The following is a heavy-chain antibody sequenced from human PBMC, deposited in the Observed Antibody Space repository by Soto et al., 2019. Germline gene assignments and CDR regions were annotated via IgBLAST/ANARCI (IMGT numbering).Heavy chain of an antibody. V-gene: IGHV4-31*03. CDR1: GGSISSGGYY. CDR2: IYYSGST. CDR3: AREGDYYDSSVGPFFDY. Sequence: SETLSLTCTVSGGSISSGGYYWSWIRQHPGKGLEWIGYIYYSGSTYYNPSLKSRVTISVDTSKNQFSLKLSSVTAADTAVYYCAREGDYYDSSVGPFFDYWGQGTLVTVSS. D-gene: IGHD3-22*01. J-gene: IGHJ4*02.